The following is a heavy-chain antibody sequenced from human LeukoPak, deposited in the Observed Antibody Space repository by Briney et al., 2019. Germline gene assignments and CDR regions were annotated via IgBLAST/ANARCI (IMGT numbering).Heavy chain of an antibody. J-gene: IGHJ5*02. CDR3: ARVYIVVVTAAIWTFDA. V-gene: IGHV4-4*07. CDR2: IYSSGST. Sequence: PSETLSLTCTVSGGSINSYYWSWIRQPAGKGLEWIGRIYSSGSTNYHHSLKSRVFMSVETSKNKFSLKLASVTCAYTAVYYWARVYIVVVTAAIWTFDAWGQGTLVTVSS. D-gene: IGHD2-2*02. CDR1: GGSINSYY.